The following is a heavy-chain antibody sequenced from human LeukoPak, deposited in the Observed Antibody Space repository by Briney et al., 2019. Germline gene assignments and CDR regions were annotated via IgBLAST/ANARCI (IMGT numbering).Heavy chain of an antibody. J-gene: IGHJ4*02. CDR1: GFIFSDYY. Sequence: GGSLRLSCPASGFIFSDYYMSWIRQAPEKGLEWVSYISSSSSYINYADSVKGRFTISRDNAKNSLYLQMNSLRAEDTAVYYCARVSYGDSGYFDYWGQGTLVTVSS. CDR3: ARVSYGDSGYFDY. CDR2: ISSSSSYI. D-gene: IGHD4-17*01. V-gene: IGHV3-11*06.